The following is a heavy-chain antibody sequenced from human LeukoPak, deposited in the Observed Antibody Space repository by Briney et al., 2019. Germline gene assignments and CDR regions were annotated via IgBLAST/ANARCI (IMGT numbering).Heavy chain of an antibody. CDR2: INPNSGGT. CDR1: GYTFTGYY. Sequence: ASVKVSCKASGYTFTGYYMHWVRQAPGQGLEWMGWINPNSGGTKYAQKFQGRVTMTSDASISTAYMELSSLRSDDTAVYYCASRPDQHLLYYFDYWGQVALVTVSS. V-gene: IGHV1-2*02. D-gene: IGHD2-15*01. CDR3: ASRPDQHLLYYFDY. J-gene: IGHJ4*02.